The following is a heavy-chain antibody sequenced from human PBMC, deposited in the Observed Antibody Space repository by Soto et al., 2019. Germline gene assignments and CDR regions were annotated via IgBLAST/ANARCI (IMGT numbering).Heavy chain of an antibody. CDR2: INHSGST. D-gene: IGHD6-19*01. V-gene: IGHV4-34*01. J-gene: IGHJ6*02. CDR3: ARSEWLGYYYGMDV. CDR1: GGSFSGYY. Sequence: PSETLSLTCAVYGGSFSGYYWSWIRQPPGKGLEWIGEINHSGSTNYNPSLKSRVTISVDTSKNQFSLKLSSVTAADTAVYYCARSEWLGYYYGMDVWGQGTTVTVS.